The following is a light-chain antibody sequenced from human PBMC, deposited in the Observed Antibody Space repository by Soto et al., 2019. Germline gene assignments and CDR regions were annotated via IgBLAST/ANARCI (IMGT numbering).Light chain of an antibody. CDR2: GAS. CDR3: QQYGSSPRT. V-gene: IGKV3-20*01. J-gene: IGKJ1*01. Sequence: EIVLTQSPGTLSFSPGERATLSCRASQSISSSYLAWYRQKPGQAPRLLIYGASTRATGIPDRFSGSGSGTDFTLTISRLESEDFAVYYCQQYGSSPRTFGQGTKVDIK. CDR1: QSISSSY.